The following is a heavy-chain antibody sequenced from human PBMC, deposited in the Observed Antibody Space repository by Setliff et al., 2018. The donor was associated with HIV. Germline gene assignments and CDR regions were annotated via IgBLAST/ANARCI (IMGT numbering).Heavy chain of an antibody. CDR2: IHYSGNI. J-gene: IGHJ6*03. CDR1: GGSISSHY. Sequence: KTSETLSLTCTVSGGSISSHYWNWIRQPPGKGLEWLGYIHYSGNINYNPSLKSRVTISGDSSKKQVSLMLSSVTAADTAVYFCARVPSSGWYGGHHYMDVWGKGAAVTVSS. V-gene: IGHV4-59*11. D-gene: IGHD6-19*01. CDR3: ARVPSSGWYGGHHYMDV.